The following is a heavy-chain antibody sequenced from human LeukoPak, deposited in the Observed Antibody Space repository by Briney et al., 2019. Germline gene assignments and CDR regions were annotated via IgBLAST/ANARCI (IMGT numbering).Heavy chain of an antibody. Sequence: GASVKVSCKVSGYTLTELSMHWVRQAPGKGLEWMGGFDPEDGETIYAQKFQGRVTMTEDTSTDTAYMELSSLRSEDTGVYYCATTPGEGIVEDYWGQGTLVTVSS. CDR3: ATTPGEGIVEDY. J-gene: IGHJ4*02. CDR1: GYTLTELS. D-gene: IGHD3-22*01. CDR2: FDPEDGET. V-gene: IGHV1-24*01.